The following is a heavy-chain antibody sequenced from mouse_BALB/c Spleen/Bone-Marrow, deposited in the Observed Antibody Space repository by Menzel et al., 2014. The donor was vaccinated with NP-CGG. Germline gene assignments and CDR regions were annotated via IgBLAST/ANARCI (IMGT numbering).Heavy chain of an antibody. CDR3: ARDVGYGNYFVY. V-gene: IGHV7-1*02. J-gene: IGHJ3*01. Sequence: DVKFVESGGGLVQPGDSLRLSCATSGFTFSDFYMEWVRQPPGKRLEWIAASRNKAKYYTTEYSASVKGRFIVSRDTSQSVLYLQMNALRAEDTAIYYCARDVGYGNYFVYWGQGTLVTVSA. CDR1: GFTFSDFY. CDR2: SRNKAKYYTT. D-gene: IGHD2-10*02.